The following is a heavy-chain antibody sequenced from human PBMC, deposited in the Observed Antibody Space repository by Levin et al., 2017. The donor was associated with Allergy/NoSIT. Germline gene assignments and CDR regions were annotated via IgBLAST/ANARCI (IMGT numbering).Heavy chain of an antibody. CDR2: IYYSGST. D-gene: IGHD2-2*02. J-gene: IGHJ5*02. CDR1: GGSISSSSYY. CDR3: ARDGNNCSSTSCYTGFPVWFDP. V-gene: IGHV4-39*07. Sequence: GSLRLSCTVSGGSISSSSYYWGWIRQPPGKGLEWIGSIYYSGSTYYNPSLKSRVTISVDTSKNQFSLKLSSVTAADTAVYYCARDGNNCSSTSCYTGFPVWFDPWGQGTLVTVSS.